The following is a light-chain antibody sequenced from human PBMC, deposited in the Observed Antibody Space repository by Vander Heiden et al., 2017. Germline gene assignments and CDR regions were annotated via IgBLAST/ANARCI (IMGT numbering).Light chain of an antibody. Sequence: QSVLIQPPSASATPGQRVTISCSGSTSNIGPNTVDWYQQLPGTAPKLLLYSNNQRPSGVPARFSGSKSGTSASLAISGLQSEDEADYYCAAWDDSLNGWVFGGGTKLTVL. CDR3: AAWDDSLNGWV. J-gene: IGLJ3*02. V-gene: IGLV1-44*01. CDR1: TSNIGPNT. CDR2: SNN.